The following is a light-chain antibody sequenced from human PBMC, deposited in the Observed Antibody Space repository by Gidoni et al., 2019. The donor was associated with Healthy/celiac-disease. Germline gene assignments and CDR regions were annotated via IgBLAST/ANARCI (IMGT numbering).Light chain of an antibody. CDR3: QQSYRTPLT. J-gene: IGKJ4*01. CDR2: TAS. CDR1: SN. V-gene: IGKV1-39*01. Sequence: SNLNWYQQKPGKAPRLLIYTASNLQTWVPSRFSGSGSGTDFTLTISSLQPEDFATYYCQQSYRTPLTFGGGTKVEV.